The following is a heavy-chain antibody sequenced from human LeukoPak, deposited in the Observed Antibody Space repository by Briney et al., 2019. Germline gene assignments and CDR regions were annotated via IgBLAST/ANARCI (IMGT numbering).Heavy chain of an antibody. D-gene: IGHD4-17*01. Sequence: GGSLRLACAASGFTFSSYGMHWVGQAPGKGLEGVAVIWYGGSNKYYADSVKGRFTISRDNSKNTLYLQMNSLRAEDTAVYYCAKTSLYGDYDYWGQGTLVTVSS. V-gene: IGHV3-30*02. CDR1: GFTFSSYG. J-gene: IGHJ4*02. CDR3: AKTSLYGDYDY. CDR2: IWYGGSNK.